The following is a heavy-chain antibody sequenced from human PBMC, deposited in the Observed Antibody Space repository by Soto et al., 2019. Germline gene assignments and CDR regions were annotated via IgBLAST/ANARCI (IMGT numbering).Heavy chain of an antibody. CDR1: GFPFRDSA. J-gene: IGHJ4*02. V-gene: IGHV3-73*01. Sequence: GDLIPDRECPGFPFRDSAMHLVLQASGDGLGGVGRIRSKANSYATAYAASVKGRFTISRDDSKNTAYLQMNRLKAEATAVYSWTTSTYYDFWGGYYSSFDYWGQGTLVTVSS. CDR3: TTSTYYDFWGGYYSSFDY. D-gene: IGHD3-3*01. CDR2: IRSKANSYAT.